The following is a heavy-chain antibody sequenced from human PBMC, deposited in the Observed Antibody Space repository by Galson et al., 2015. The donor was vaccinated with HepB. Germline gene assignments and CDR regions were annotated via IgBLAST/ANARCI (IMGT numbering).Heavy chain of an antibody. CDR1: GFTFSSYS. Sequence: SLRLSCAASGFTFSSYSMNWVRQAPGKGLEWVSYISSSSSTIYYADSVKGRFTISRDNAKNSLYLQMNSLRDEDTAVYYCARDPPKYYYDSGANGMDVWGQGTTVTVSS. CDR3: ARDPPKYYYDSGANGMDV. V-gene: IGHV3-48*02. J-gene: IGHJ6*02. CDR2: ISSSSSTI. D-gene: IGHD3-22*01.